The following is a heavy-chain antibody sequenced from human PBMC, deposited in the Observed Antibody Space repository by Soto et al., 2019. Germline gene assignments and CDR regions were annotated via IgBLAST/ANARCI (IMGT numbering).Heavy chain of an antibody. CDR1: GASIRSSTFY. CDR3: AIVGDYYYDSSGYYYLGNWFDP. J-gene: IGHJ5*02. CDR2: IYYDGST. D-gene: IGHD3-22*01. V-gene: IGHV4-39*01. Sequence: ASETLSLTCTVSGASIRSSTFYWGWIRQPPGKGLESIANIYYDGSTYYNPSLKSRVTISVDTSKNQFSLKLSSVTAADTAVYYCAIVGDYYYDSSGYYYLGNWFDPWGQGTLVTVSS.